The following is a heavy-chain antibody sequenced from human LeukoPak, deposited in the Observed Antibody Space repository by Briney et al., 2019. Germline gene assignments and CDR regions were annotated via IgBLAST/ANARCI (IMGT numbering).Heavy chain of an antibody. V-gene: IGHV3-21*04. CDR3: AKASAMIVVVSKHFDY. J-gene: IGHJ4*02. CDR1: GFTFSSYW. D-gene: IGHD3-22*01. CDR2: ISSSSSYI. Sequence: PGGSLRLSCAASGFTFSSYWMSWVRQAPGKGLEWVSSISSSSSYIYYADSVKGRFTISRDNAKNSLYLQMNSLRAEDTAVYYCAKASAMIVVVSKHFDYWGQGTLVTVSS.